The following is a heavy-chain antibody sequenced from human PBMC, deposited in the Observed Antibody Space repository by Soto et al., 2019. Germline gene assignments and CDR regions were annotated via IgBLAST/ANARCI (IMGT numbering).Heavy chain of an antibody. CDR3: ARALGSGYYSLYYSGMDF. CDR2: MNPNSGNT. CDR1: GYTFTSYD. Sequence: QVQLVQSGAEVKKPGASVKVSCKASGYTFTSYDINWVLQATGQGLEWMGWMNPNSGNTGYAQKFQGRVTMTRNTSISTAYMELSSLRSEDTPVYYCARALGSGYYSLYYSGMDFWGQVHTFTVSS. D-gene: IGHD3-22*01. V-gene: IGHV1-8*01. J-gene: IGHJ6*02.